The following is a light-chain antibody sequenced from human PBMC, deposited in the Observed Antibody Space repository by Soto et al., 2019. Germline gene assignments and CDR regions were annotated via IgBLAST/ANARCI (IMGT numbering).Light chain of an antibody. CDR2: EVS. CDR1: SSDVGGYNY. V-gene: IGLV2-14*01. J-gene: IGLJ3*02. Sequence: QSALTQPASVSGSPGQSITISCTGTSSDVGGYNYVSWYQQHPGKAPKLMIYEVSNRPSGVSNRFSVSKSGNTASLTISGLHAEDEADYYCSSYTTSSTHWVFGGGTKLTVL. CDR3: SSYTTSSTHWV.